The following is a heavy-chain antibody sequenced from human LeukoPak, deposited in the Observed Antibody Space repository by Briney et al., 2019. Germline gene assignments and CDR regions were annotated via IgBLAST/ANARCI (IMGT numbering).Heavy chain of an antibody. Sequence: SETLSLTCTVSGDSISSGGYYWSWIRQHPGKGLEWIGYIYYSGSTFYNPSLKTRVTISVDTSKNQFSLKLSSVTAADTAVYYCAGYYGDYGRYFDYWGQGTLVTVSS. CDR1: GDSISSGGYY. D-gene: IGHD4-17*01. CDR3: AGYYGDYGRYFDY. J-gene: IGHJ4*02. V-gene: IGHV4-31*03. CDR2: IYYSGST.